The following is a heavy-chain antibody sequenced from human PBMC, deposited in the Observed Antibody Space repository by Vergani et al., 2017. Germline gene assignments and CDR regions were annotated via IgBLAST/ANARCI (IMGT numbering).Heavy chain of an antibody. D-gene: IGHD2-21*01. CDR3: ARGALWWLRQIDS. Sequence: QVQLQESGPGLVKPSETLSLTCSVSGDSMNTYYWTWIRQPPGKGLEWIGYIYDSGDTKYNPSLKSRVTMSLDTSKTQFSLNLYSVTAADTAVYYCARGALWWLRQIDSWGKGTLVTVSS. CDR2: IYDSGDT. CDR1: GDSMNTYY. V-gene: IGHV4-59*01. J-gene: IGHJ4*02.